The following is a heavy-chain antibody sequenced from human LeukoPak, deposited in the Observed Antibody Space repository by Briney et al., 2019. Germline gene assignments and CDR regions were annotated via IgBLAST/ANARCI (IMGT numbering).Heavy chain of an antibody. CDR1: AYTFTSYY. Sequence: ASVKVSCKASAYTFTSYYIHWVRQAPGQGLEWMGIINPSGGSTSYAQKFQGRVTVTRDTSTSTVYMELSSLRSEDTAVYHCAREDGADNYHYKYFDYWGQGTLVTVSS. J-gene: IGHJ4*02. D-gene: IGHD3-16*02. CDR3: AREDGADNYHYKYFDY. CDR2: INPSGGST. V-gene: IGHV1-46*01.